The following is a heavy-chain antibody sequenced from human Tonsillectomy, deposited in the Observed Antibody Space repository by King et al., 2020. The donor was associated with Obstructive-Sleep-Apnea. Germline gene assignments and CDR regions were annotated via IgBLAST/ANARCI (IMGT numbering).Heavy chain of an antibody. CDR1: GFTFTTYA. V-gene: IGHV3-30*04. J-gene: IGHJ4*02. Sequence: VQLVESGGGVVQPGRSLRLSCAASGFTFTTYAMNWVRQAPGKGMEWVAVISNDGRNKYYSDSVRGRFTISRDNSNNTLYLQMNSLRTEYTAVYYCSRGPWFGDLLTELGIAYWGRGSLVTVSS. CDR3: SRGPWFGDLLTELGIAY. CDR2: ISNDGRNK. D-gene: IGHD3-10*01.